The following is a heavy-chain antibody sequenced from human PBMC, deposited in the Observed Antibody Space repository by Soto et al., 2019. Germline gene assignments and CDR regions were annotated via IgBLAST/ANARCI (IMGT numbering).Heavy chain of an antibody. Sequence: GESLEISGKGSGYTFNTYWIGWVRQRPGKGLEWMGFIYPGDSDTTYSPSFQGQVTISVDKSISTAYLQWSSLKVSDTAIYYCARHKLWMATITNDAFDVWGQGTTVTVSS. J-gene: IGHJ3*01. CDR2: IYPGDSDT. D-gene: IGHD4-4*01. CDR3: ARHKLWMATITNDAFDV. CDR1: GYTFNTYW. V-gene: IGHV5-51*01.